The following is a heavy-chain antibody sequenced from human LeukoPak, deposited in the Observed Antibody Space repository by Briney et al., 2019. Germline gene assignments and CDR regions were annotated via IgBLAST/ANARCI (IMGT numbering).Heavy chain of an antibody. J-gene: IGHJ4*02. V-gene: IGHV3-7*03. CDR2: IKQDGSEK. D-gene: IGHD3-10*01. Sequence: GGSLRLSCAASGFTFSSYWMSWVRQAPGKGLEWVANIKQDGSEKNYVDSVKGRFTISRDNAKTSLYLQMNSLRAEDTAVYYCAKDALWFGELLETDYWGQGTLVTVSS. CDR3: AKDALWFGELLETDY. CDR1: GFTFSSYW.